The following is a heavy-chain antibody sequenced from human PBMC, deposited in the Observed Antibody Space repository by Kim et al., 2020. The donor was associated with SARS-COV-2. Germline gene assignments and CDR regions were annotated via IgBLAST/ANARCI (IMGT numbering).Heavy chain of an antibody. CDR3: AREVHNYGYRLFYFDH. V-gene: IGHV1-69*04. CDR2: IIPILEIG. Sequence: SSVKVSCKASGGSFSSDDINWVRQAPGQGLEWMGRIIPILEIGNYAQRFQGRVTITADKSTSTAYMELSSLRTEDTAVYYFAREVHNYGYRLFYFDHWGQ. D-gene: IGHD5-18*01. J-gene: IGHJ4*02. CDR1: GGSFSSDD.